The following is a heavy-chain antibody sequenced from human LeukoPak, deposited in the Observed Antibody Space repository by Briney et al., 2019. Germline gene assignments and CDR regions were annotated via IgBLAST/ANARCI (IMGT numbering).Heavy chain of an antibody. V-gene: IGHV3-74*01. J-gene: IGHJ4*02. CDR1: GFTFSPYW. CDR2: INNDGSST. Sequence: PGGSLRHSCSASGFTFSPYWMHWVRQDPGKGLVWVSHINNDGSSTSYAGSVKGRFTISRDNAKNMLYQQMNSLRAEDTAVYYCARDGGPWYFDYWGQGTLVTVSS. CDR3: ARDGGPWYFDY.